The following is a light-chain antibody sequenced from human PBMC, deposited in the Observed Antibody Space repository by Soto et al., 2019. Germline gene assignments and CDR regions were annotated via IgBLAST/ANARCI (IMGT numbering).Light chain of an antibody. CDR1: QSVSSK. Sequence: IVMTQSPATLSVSPGEGATLSCRASQSVSSKLAWYQQKPGQAPRLLIYGASTRATGIPARFSGSGSGTEFTLIISSLQSEDSAVYYCQQYDNWPPLTFGGGTKVDIK. CDR2: GAS. CDR3: QQYDNWPPLT. V-gene: IGKV3-15*01. J-gene: IGKJ4*01.